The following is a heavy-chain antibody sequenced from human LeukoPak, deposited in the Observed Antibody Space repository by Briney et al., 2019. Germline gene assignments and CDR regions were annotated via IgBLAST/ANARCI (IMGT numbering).Heavy chain of an antibody. CDR1: GFTFSSYA. CDR3: AKASSDSSSYAYFHH. J-gene: IGHJ1*01. Sequence: PGGSLRLSCAASGFTFSSYAMSWVRQAPGKGLEWVSVISGSGDPTYYADSVKGRFTISRDKSKNTLHLQVNSLRAEDTAVYYCAKASSDSSSYAYFHHWGQGTLVTVST. CDR2: ISGSGDPT. V-gene: IGHV3-23*01. D-gene: IGHD3-22*01.